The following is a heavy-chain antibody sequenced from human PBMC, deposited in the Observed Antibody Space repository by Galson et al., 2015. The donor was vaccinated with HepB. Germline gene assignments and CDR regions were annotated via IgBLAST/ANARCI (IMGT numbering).Heavy chain of an antibody. V-gene: IGHV3-48*03. CDR1: GFTFSSYE. CDR3: ARGDYCDSSGYSYYFDY. CDR2: ISSSGSTI. Sequence: SLRLSCAASGFTFSSYEMNWVRQAPGRGLEWVSYISSSGSTIYYADSVKGRFTISRDNAKNSLYLQMNSRIAEDTAVYYCARGDYCDSSGYSYYFDYWGQGTLVTVSS. J-gene: IGHJ4*02. D-gene: IGHD3-22*01.